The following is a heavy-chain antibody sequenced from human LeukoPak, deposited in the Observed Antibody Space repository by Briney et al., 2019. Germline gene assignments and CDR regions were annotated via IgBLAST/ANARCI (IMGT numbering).Heavy chain of an antibody. V-gene: IGHV3-30*02. CDR2: IRYDGSNK. CDR1: GFTFSSYG. CDR3: ARDRIGSSGYFYAFDI. Sequence: GGSLRLSCAASGFTFSSYGMHWVRQAPGKGLEWVAFIRYDGSNKYYADSVKGRFTISRDNAKNSLYLQMNSLRAEDTAVYYCARDRIGSSGYFYAFDIWGQGTMVTVSS. J-gene: IGHJ3*02. D-gene: IGHD3-22*01.